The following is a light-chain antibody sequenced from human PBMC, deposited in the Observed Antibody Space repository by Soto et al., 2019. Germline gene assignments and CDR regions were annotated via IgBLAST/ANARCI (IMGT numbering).Light chain of an antibody. J-gene: IGLJ1*01. Sequence: QSALTQPPSPSGPPGKPSTIPCPGPKMAIGVYDFVSWYQHHPGKAPRLIIYEVVQRPSGVPDRFSGSKSGNTASLTVSGLQAADEADYFCKSYAGSNTYVFGSGTKVTVL. CDR3: KSYAGSNTYV. CDR2: EVV. V-gene: IGLV2-8*01. CDR1: KMAIGVYDF.